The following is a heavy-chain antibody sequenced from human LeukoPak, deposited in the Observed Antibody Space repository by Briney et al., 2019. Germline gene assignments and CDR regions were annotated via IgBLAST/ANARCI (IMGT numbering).Heavy chain of an antibody. V-gene: IGHV4-30-4*01. CDR2: IYYSGST. CDR1: GGSISSGDYY. CDR3: ARSVPPDYSGGYPTLYDAFDI. J-gene: IGHJ3*02. D-gene: IGHD6-19*01. Sequence: PSETLSLTCTVSGGSISSGDYYWSWIRQPPGKGLEWIGYIYYSGSTYYNPSLKSRVTISVDTSKNQFSLKLSSVTAADTAVYYCARSVPPDYSGGYPTLYDAFDIWGQGTMVTVSS.